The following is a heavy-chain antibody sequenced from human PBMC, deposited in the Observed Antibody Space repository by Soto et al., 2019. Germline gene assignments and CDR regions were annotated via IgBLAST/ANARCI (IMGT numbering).Heavy chain of an antibody. CDR2: ISSSSTTI. CDR1: GFTFSSYS. CDR3: ARADPYWATVTTTDY. D-gene: IGHD4-4*01. Sequence: EVQLVESGGGLEQPGGSLILSCAASGFTFSSYSMNWFRQAPGKGLEWVSYISSSSTTIYYADSVKGRFTISRDNAKNSLYLQMNSLRDEDTAVYYCARADPYWATVTTTDYWGQGTLVTVSS. V-gene: IGHV3-48*02. J-gene: IGHJ4*02.